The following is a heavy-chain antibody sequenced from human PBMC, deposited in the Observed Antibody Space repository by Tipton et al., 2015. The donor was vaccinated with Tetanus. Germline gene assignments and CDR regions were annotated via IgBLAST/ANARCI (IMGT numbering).Heavy chain of an antibody. CDR1: GGSVRSGSYY. CDR3: AGPQWLDGFIFDY. V-gene: IGHV4-61*01. Sequence: GLVKPSETLSLTCTVSGGSVRSGSYYWNWIRQPPGKTLEWIGYISHSGSPNYNPSLKSRATVSVDTSKNQFSLDLTSVTAADTGVYYCAGPQWLDGFIFDYWGQGSLVTVSS. J-gene: IGHJ4*02. D-gene: IGHD6-19*01. CDR2: ISHSGSP.